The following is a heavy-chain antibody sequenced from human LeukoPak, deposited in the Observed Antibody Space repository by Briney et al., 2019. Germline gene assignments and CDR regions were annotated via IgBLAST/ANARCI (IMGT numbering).Heavy chain of an antibody. CDR2: INHSGST. CDR1: GGSSSGYY. V-gene: IGHV4-34*01. J-gene: IGHJ5*02. Sequence: PSETLSLTCAVYGGSSSGYYWSWIRQPPGKGLEWIGEINHSGSTNYNPSLKSRVTISVDTSKNQFSLKLSSVTAADTAVYYCARHRGWFDPWGQGTLVTVSS. CDR3: ARHRGWFDP.